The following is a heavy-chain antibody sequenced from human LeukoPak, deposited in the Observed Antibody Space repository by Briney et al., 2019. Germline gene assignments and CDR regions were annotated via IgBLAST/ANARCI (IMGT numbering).Heavy chain of an antibody. Sequence: GGSLRLSCAASGFTFNTAWMGWVRQLPGKGLEWVGRIQTKSDGATVSYPIPVKGRVTISRDDSKNTVSLQIDDVRIEDTAVYYCTVLSGRHFDSWGQGTQVTVSP. D-gene: IGHD6-19*01. CDR2: IQTKSDGATV. CDR3: TVLSGRHFDS. J-gene: IGHJ5*01. V-gene: IGHV3-15*01. CDR1: GFTFNTAW.